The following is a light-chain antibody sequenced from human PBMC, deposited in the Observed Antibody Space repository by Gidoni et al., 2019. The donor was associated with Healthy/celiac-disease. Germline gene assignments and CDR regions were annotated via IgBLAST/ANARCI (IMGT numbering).Light chain of an antibody. V-gene: IGLV3-27*01. J-gene: IGLJ3*02. CDR2: KDS. Sequence: SYELTQPSSVSVSPGQTARITCSGDVLAKKYARCFQQKPGQAPVLVIYKDSERPSGIPERFSCSSSGTTVTLTISGAQVEDEADYYCYSAADNMGVFGGGTKLTVL. CDR3: YSAADNMGV. CDR1: VLAKKY.